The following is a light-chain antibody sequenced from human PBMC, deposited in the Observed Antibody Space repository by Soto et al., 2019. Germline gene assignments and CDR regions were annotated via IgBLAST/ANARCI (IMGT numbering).Light chain of an antibody. CDR3: QHYNSYSEA. CDR1: QSVSSSY. Sequence: ESVLTQSPGTLSLSPGERATLSCRASQSVSSSYLAWYQQKPGQAPRLLIYGASSRASGIPDRFSGSGSGTDFTLTISRLEPEDFATYYCQHYNSYSEAFGQGTKVELK. CDR2: GAS. J-gene: IGKJ1*01. V-gene: IGKV3-20*01.